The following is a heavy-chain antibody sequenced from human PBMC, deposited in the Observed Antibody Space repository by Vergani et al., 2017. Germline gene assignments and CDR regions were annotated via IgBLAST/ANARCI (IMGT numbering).Heavy chain of an antibody. CDR2: VWADGKNK. CDR3: VREEAPFVAFTV. CDR1: GFTFRDYG. Sequence: QVQLAESGGGVVQPGRSLTLSCRASGFTFRDYGMHWVRQAPGKGLEWVAVVWADGKNKFYADSVRGRFTISRDNSRNMVYLQLNGLRGEDTAVFFCVREEAPFVAFTVWGQGTAVTVSS. V-gene: IGHV3-33*01. J-gene: IGHJ3*01. D-gene: IGHD3-3*02.